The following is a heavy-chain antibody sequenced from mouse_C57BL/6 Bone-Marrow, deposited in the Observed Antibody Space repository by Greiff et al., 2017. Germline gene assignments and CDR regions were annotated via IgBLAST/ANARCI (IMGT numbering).Heavy chain of an antibody. CDR2: IHPNSGST. J-gene: IGHJ4*01. D-gene: IGHD2-4*01. V-gene: IGHV1-64*01. CDR3: ARRKNYDDAMDY. Sequence: QVQLQQPGAELVKPGASVKLSCKASGYTFTSYWMHWVKQRPGQGLEWIGMIHPNSGSTNYNEKFKSKATLTVDKSSSTAYMQLSSLTSEDSAVYYCARRKNYDDAMDYWGQGTSVTVSS. CDR1: GYTFTSYW.